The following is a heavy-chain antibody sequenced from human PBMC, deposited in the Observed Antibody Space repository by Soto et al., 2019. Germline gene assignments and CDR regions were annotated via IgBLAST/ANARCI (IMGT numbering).Heavy chain of an antibody. Sequence: QVQLVQSGAEIKKPGASVKLSCKASGYTFISYGISWVRQTPGKGLEWMGWVSAYNGNTNYAQKFQGRVTMTTDTATQTAYMELSSLRSDDTAVYYCARDLEGMVVTGGYYVDYWGQRTLVTVSS. D-gene: IGHD2-21*02. CDR3: ARDLEGMVVTGGYYVDY. CDR2: VSAYNGNT. J-gene: IGHJ4*02. CDR1: GYTFISYG. V-gene: IGHV1-18*01.